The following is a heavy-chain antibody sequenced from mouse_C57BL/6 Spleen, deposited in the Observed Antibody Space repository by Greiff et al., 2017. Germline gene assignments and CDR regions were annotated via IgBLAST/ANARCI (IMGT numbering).Heavy chain of an antibody. Sequence: ESGPGLVKPSQSLSLTCSVTGYSITSGCYWNWIRQFPGNKLEWMGYISYDGSNKYNPSLKNRISIPRDTSKNQFFLKLNSVTTEDTATYYCARENYGSGDYWGQGTSVTVSS. J-gene: IGHJ4*01. CDR1: GYSITSGCY. CDR3: ARENYGSGDY. D-gene: IGHD2-4*01. V-gene: IGHV3-6*01. CDR2: ISYDGSN.